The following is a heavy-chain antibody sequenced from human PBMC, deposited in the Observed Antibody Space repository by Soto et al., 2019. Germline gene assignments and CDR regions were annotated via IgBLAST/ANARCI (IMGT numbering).Heavy chain of an antibody. CDR2: IYYSGST. D-gene: IGHD4-4*01. CDR1: GGSISSYY. CDR3: ARLCDYSNYEDY. V-gene: IGHV4-59*08. J-gene: IGHJ4*02. Sequence: SETLSLTCTVSGGSISSYYWSWIRQPPGKGLEWIGYIYYSGSTNYNPSLKSRVTISVDTSKNQFSLKLSSVTAADTAVYYCARLCDYSNYEDYWGQGTLVTVSS.